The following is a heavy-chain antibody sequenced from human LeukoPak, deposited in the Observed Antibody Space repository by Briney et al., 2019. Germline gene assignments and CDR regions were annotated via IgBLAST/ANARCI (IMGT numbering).Heavy chain of an antibody. Sequence: GGSLRLSCAASGFTFSSYAMHWVRQAPGKGLEWVAVISYDGSNKYYADSVKGRFTISRDNSKNTLYLQMNSLRAEDTAVYYCARSPIYDILTLVYWGQGTLVTVSP. J-gene: IGHJ4*02. CDR1: GFTFSSYA. CDR3: ARSPIYDILTLVY. V-gene: IGHV3-30*01. D-gene: IGHD3-9*01. CDR2: ISYDGSNK.